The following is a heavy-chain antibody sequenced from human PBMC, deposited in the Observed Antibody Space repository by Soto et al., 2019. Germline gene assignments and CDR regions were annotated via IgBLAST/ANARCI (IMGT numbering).Heavy chain of an antibody. J-gene: IGHJ4*02. CDR3: ARDYCSGGSCYYPTFDY. V-gene: IGHV1-2*04. CDR2: INPNSGGT. CDR1: GYTFTGYY. Sequence: ASVKVSCKASGYTFTGYYMHWVRQAPGQGLEWMGWINPNSGGTNYAQKFQGWVTMTRDTSISTAYMELSRLRSDDTAVYYCARDYCSGGSCYYPTFDYWGQGTLVTVSS. D-gene: IGHD2-15*01.